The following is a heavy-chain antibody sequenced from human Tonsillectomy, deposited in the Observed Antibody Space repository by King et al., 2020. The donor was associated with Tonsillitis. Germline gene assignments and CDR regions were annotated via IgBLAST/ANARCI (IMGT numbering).Heavy chain of an antibody. J-gene: IGHJ2*01. CDR3: ARERDDYGDSGYFDL. Sequence: VQLVESGGGVVQPWRSLRLSCAASGFTFSSYGMHWVRQAPGKGLEWVAVISYDGSNKYYADSVKGRFTISRDNSKNTLYLQMNSLRAEDTAVYYCARERDDYGDSGYFDLWGRGTLVTVSS. V-gene: IGHV3-33*05. CDR1: GFTFSSYG. CDR2: ISYDGSNK. D-gene: IGHD4-17*01.